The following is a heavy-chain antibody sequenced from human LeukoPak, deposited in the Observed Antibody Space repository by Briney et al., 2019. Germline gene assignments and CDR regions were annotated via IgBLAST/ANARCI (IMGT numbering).Heavy chain of an antibody. V-gene: IGHV4-4*02. Sequence: SGTLSLTCVVSGGSISSNWWSWVRQPPGKGLEWTGEIYHSGSTTYNPSLKSRVTISIDKSKSQFSLKLSSVTAADTAMYYCARNGYYSVDYWGQGTLVTVSS. CDR2: IYHSGST. CDR3: ARNGYYSVDY. J-gene: IGHJ4*02. CDR1: GGSISSNW. D-gene: IGHD4-17*01.